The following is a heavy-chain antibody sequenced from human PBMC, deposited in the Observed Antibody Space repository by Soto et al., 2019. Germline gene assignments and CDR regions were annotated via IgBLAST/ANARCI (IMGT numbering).Heavy chain of an antibody. CDR1: GHSISSDYY. V-gene: IGHV4-38-2*02. CDR3: ARESVVPAAILPNPHYYYYGMDV. Sequence: KPSETLSLTCAVSGHSISSDYYWGWIRQTPGRGLEWIGALHHSGSTYYNPSLKTRVSFSVDTSRNQFSLNLTSVTAADTAVYYCARESVVPAAILPNPHYYYYGMDVWGQGTTVTVSS. D-gene: IGHD2-2*02. CDR2: LHHSGST. J-gene: IGHJ6*02.